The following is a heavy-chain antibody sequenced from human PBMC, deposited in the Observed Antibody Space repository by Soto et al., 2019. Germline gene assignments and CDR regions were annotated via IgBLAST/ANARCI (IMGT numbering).Heavy chain of an antibody. D-gene: IGHD3-10*01. CDR1: GYTFTGYY. Sequence: ASVKVSCKASGYTFTGYYMHWVRQAPGQGLEWMGWINPNSGGTNYAQKFQGRVTMTRDTSISTAYMELSRLRSDDTAVYYCARDLGYGSGSYYNGFEYYYGMDVWGQGTTVTVSS. J-gene: IGHJ6*02. V-gene: IGHV1-2*02. CDR3: ARDLGYGSGSYYNGFEYYYGMDV. CDR2: INPNSGGT.